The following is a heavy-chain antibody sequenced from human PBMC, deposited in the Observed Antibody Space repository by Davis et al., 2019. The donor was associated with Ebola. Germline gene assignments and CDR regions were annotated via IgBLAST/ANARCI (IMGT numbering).Heavy chain of an antibody. CDR2: ISYDGSNK. CDR3: ARVRVKQWLMVDY. D-gene: IGHD6-19*01. J-gene: IGHJ4*02. V-gene: IGHV3-30*03. CDR1: GFTFSSYG. Sequence: PGGSLRLSCAASGFTFSSYGMHWVRQAPGKGLEWVAVISYDGSNKYYADSVKGRFTISRDNAKNSLYLQMNSLRDEDTAVYYCARVRVKQWLMVDYWGQGTLVTVSS.